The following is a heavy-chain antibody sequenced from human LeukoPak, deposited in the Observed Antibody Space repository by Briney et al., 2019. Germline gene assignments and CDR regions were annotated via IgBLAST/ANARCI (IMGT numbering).Heavy chain of an antibody. D-gene: IGHD4-17*01. CDR2: IYYSGST. CDR3: ARMYGAEAIDY. Sequence: SETLSLTCTVSGGSISSYYWSWIRQPPGKGLEWIGYIYYSGSTNYNPSLKSRVTISVDTSKNQFSLKLSSVTAADTAVYYCARMYGAEAIDYWGQGNLVTVSS. V-gene: IGHV4-59*01. CDR1: GGSISSYY. J-gene: IGHJ4*02.